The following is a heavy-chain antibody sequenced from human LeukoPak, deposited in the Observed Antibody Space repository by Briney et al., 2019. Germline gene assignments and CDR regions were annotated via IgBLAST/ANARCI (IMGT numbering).Heavy chain of an antibody. CDR2: VSGGSGSI. CDR1: GFIFSDYY. Sequence: GGSLRLSCAASGFIFSDYYMNWIRQAPGKGREWVSYVSGGSGSIHYADSVKGRFTISRDNAKNSLYLQMNSLRAEDTAVYYCVRDSLHCNTTMCYSNGLDVWGQGTTVTVSS. CDR3: VRDSLHCNTTMCYSNGLDV. D-gene: IGHD2-2*02. J-gene: IGHJ6*02. V-gene: IGHV3-11*01.